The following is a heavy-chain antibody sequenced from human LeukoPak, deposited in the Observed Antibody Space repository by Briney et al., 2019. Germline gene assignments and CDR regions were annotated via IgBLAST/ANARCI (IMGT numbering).Heavy chain of an antibody. CDR1: GYTLTELS. J-gene: IGHJ5*02. Sequence: ASVKLSCKVSGYTLTELSMHWVRHAPGKGLEWMGGFDTEDGETIYAQKFQGRVTMTEDTSTDTAYMELSSLRSEDTAVYYCATGGYCSGGSCLGNNWFDPWGQGTLVTVSS. D-gene: IGHD2-15*01. CDR3: ATGGYCSGGSCLGNNWFDP. V-gene: IGHV1-24*01. CDR2: FDTEDGET.